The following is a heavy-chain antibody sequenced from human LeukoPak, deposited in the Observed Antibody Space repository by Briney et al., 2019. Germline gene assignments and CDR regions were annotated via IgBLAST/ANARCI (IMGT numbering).Heavy chain of an antibody. J-gene: IGHJ4*02. CDR1: GFTFSSYW. CDR3: ARGGPDYGDYGDY. D-gene: IGHD4-17*01. CDR2: IKQDGSEK. V-gene: IGHV3-7*01. Sequence: GGSLRLSCAASGFTFSSYWMSWVRQAPGKGLEWVANIKQDGSEKYYVDSVKGRFTISRDNAKNSLYLQMNSLRAEDTAVYYCARGGPDYGDYGDYWGQGTLVTVSS.